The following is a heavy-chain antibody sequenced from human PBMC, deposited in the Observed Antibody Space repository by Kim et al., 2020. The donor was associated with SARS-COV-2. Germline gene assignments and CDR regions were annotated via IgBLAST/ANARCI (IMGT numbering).Heavy chain of an antibody. V-gene: IGHV1-3*01. D-gene: IGHD6-13*01. CDR1: GYTFTSYA. Sequence: ASVKVSCKASGYTFTSYAMHWVRQAPGQRLEWMGWINAGNGNTKYSQKFQGRVTITRDTSASTAYMELSSLRSEDTAVYYCARGRGGIAAAGMWGMDVWGQGTTVTVSS. CDR2: INAGNGNT. J-gene: IGHJ6*02. CDR3: ARGRGGIAAAGMWGMDV.